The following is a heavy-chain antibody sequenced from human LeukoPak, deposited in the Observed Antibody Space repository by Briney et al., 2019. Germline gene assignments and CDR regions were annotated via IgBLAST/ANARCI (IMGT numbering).Heavy chain of an antibody. CDR1: GGSISSYY. V-gene: IGHV4-59*12. D-gene: IGHD2-2*01. J-gene: IGHJ5*02. CDR3: AVGYCSGTSCLNWFDP. Sequence: SETLSLTCTVSGGSISSYYWSWIRQPPGKGLEWIGYIHYSGSTNYNPSLKSRVTISVDTSKNQFSLKLSSVTAADTAVYYCAVGYCSGTSCLNWFDPWGQGTLVTVSS. CDR2: IHYSGST.